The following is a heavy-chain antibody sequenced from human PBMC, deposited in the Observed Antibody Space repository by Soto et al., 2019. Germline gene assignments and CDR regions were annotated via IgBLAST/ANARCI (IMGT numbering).Heavy chain of an antibody. J-gene: IGHJ4*02. CDR1: GASTSGNY. D-gene: IGHD6-19*01. Sequence: SETLSLTCTVSGASTSGNYWSWIRQPPGKGLEWIGYIYDSGSTNYSPSLQSRVTMSVDRSKNQFSLALTSVTAADTALYFCARYRRGTGWYYLDYWGQGILVTVSS. CDR3: ARYRRGTGWYYLDY. CDR2: IYDSGST. V-gene: IGHV4-59*01.